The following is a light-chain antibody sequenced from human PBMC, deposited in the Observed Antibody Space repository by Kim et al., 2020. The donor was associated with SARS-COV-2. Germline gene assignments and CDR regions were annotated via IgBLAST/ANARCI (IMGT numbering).Light chain of an antibody. CDR2: GAS. Sequence: SPGERATLSCRARQSVSSSYLAWYQQKPGQAPRLLIYGASSRATGIPDRFSGSGSGTDFTLTISRLEPEDFAVYYCQQYGSSPPLTFGGGTKV. CDR1: QSVSSSY. V-gene: IGKV3-20*01. J-gene: IGKJ4*01. CDR3: QQYGSSPPLT.